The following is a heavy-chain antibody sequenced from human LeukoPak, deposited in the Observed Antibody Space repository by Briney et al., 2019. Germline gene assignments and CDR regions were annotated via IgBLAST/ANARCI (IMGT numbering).Heavy chain of an antibody. CDR2: INHSGST. CDR1: GGSFSGYY. V-gene: IGHV4-34*01. CDR3: ARDAQLGAADYFDY. D-gene: IGHD6-13*01. J-gene: IGHJ4*02. Sequence: SETLSLTCAVYGGSFSGYYWSWIRQPPGKGLEWIGEINHSGSTNYNPSLKSRVTMSVDTSKNQFSLKLSSVTAADTAVYYCARDAQLGAADYFDYWGQGTLVTVSS.